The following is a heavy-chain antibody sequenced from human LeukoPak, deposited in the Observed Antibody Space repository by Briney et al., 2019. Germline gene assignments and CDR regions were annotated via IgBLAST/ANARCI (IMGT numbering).Heavy chain of an antibody. CDR1: GYTFTSYG. CDR3: ARSIQLWSVPSGEYYFDY. CDR2: ISAYNGNT. J-gene: IGHJ4*02. D-gene: IGHD5-18*01. V-gene: IGHV1-18*01. Sequence: VASVKVSCKASGYTFTSYGISWVRRAPGQGLEWMGWISAYNGNTNYAQKLQGRVTMTTDTSTSTAYMELRSLRSDDTAVYYCARSIQLWSVPSGEYYFDYWGQGTLVTVSS.